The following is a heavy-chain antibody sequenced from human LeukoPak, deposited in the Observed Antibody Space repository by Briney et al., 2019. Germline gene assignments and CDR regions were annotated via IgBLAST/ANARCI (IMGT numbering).Heavy chain of an antibody. J-gene: IGHJ4*02. V-gene: IGHV3-30*18. D-gene: IGHD3-10*01. CDR3: AKGGENYYGSGSYYGNYVDY. CDR2: ISYDGSNK. Sequence: GGSLRLSCAASGFTFSSYGMHWVRQAPGKGLEWVAVISYDGSNKYYADSVKGRFTISRDNSKNTLYLQMNSLRAEDTAVYYCAKGGENYYGSGSYYGNYVDYWGQGTLVTVSS. CDR1: GFTFSSYG.